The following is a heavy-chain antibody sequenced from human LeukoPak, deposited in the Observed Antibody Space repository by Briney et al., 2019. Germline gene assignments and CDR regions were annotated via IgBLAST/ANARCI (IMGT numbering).Heavy chain of an antibody. Sequence: PGGSLRLSCAASGFTFSSHDMHWVRQAPGKGLEWVAIISYDGGKKDYADSVKGRFTISRDNSKNTLYLQMNSLRAEDTAVYYCAREGRVTDKTSDYYYYYYMDVWGKGTTVTISS. CDR2: ISYDGGKK. CDR1: GFTFSSHD. V-gene: IGHV3-30*03. D-gene: IGHD5-18*01. J-gene: IGHJ6*03. CDR3: AREGRVTDKTSDYYYYYYMDV.